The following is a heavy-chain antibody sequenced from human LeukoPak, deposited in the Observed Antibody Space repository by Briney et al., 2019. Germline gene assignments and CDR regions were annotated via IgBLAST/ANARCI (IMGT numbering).Heavy chain of an antibody. J-gene: IGHJ3*01. V-gene: IGHV5-51*01. Sequence: GESLKISCKGSGCSFTSYWIGLVRQMPGKGLEWVGMVYHGDSDIRYSPSFQGHVTISADKSLNTAYAHAISMSSSDTAMYYCARQNLRGYSYFSWWRQATMVTVSS. D-gene: IGHD3-10*01. CDR3: ARQNLRGYSYFSW. CDR1: GCSFTSYW. CDR2: VYHGDSDI.